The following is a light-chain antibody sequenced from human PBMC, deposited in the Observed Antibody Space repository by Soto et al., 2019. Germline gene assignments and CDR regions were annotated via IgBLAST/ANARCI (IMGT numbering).Light chain of an antibody. CDR1: SSNIGAGYD. CDR3: QSYDSSLSGVV. CDR2: GNN. Sequence: QSVLTQPPSVSGAPGQRVTSSCTGSSSNIGAGYDVHWYQQLPGTAPKLLIYGNNNRPSGVPDRFSGSKSDTSASLAITGLQAEDEADYYCQSYDSSLSGVVFGGGTKLTVL. J-gene: IGLJ2*01. V-gene: IGLV1-40*01.